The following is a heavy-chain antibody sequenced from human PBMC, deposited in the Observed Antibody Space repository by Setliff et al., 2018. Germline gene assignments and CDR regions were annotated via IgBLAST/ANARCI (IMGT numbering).Heavy chain of an antibody. D-gene: IGHD3-9*01. CDR3: ASDGKGYDILTTYGMDV. V-gene: IGHV1-18*04. CDR2: ISAYNGNT. CDR1: GYTFTGYY. Sequence: ASVKVSCKASGYTFTGYYMHWVRQAPGQGLEWMGWISAYNGNTNYAQKLQGRVTITADESTSTAYMELSSLRSEDTAVYYCASDGKGYDILTTYGMDVWGQGTTVTVSS. J-gene: IGHJ6*02.